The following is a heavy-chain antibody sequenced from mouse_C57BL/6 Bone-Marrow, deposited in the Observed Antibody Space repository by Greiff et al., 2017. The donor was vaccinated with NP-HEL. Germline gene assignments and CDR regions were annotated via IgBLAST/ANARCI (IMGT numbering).Heavy chain of an antibody. D-gene: IGHD4-1*01. CDR3: ARPLGRAYFDY. J-gene: IGHJ2*01. V-gene: IGHV1-64*01. Sequence: VQLQQPGAELVKPGASVKLSCKASGYTFTSYWMHWVKQRPGQGLEWIGMIHPNSGSTNYNEKFKSKATLTVDKSSSTAYMQLSSLTSEDSAVYDCARPLGRAYFDYWGQGTTLTVSS. CDR1: GYTFTSYW. CDR2: IHPNSGST.